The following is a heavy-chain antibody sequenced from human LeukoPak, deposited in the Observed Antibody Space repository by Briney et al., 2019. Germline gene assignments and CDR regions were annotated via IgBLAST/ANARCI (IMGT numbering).Heavy chain of an antibody. J-gene: IGHJ4*02. Sequence: GGSLRLSCAASGFTFSSYGMHWVRQAPDKGLEWVAFIRYDGSNKYYADSVKGRFTISRDNSKNTLYLQMNSLRAEDTAAYYCAKDVGGWSYYFDYWGQGTLVTVSS. CDR3: AKDVGGWSYYFDY. V-gene: IGHV3-30*02. D-gene: IGHD6-19*01. CDR2: IRYDGSNK. CDR1: GFTFSSYG.